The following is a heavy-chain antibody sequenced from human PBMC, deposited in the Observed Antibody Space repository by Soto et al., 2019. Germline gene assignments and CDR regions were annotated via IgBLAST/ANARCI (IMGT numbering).Heavy chain of an antibody. J-gene: IGHJ6*02. Sequence: SETLSLTCTVPGDSISSSSYYWGWIRQPPGKGLEWIGSIYYGGSTFYNPSLKSRVTISVDTSKNQFSLRLSSVTAADTAVYYCSKTDSCYCGMDVWGQGTTVTVSS. CDR2: IYYGGST. CDR3: SKTDSCYCGMDV. CDR1: GDSISSSSYY. V-gene: IGHV4-39*01.